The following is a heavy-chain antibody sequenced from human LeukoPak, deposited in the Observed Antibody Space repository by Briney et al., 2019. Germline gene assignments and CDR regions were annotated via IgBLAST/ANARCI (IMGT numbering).Heavy chain of an antibody. CDR1: GGSFSGYY. D-gene: IGHD5-24*01. CDR3: ARGAKKRMATIRSYYFDY. J-gene: IGHJ4*02. CDR2: INHSGST. Sequence: SETLSLTCAVYGGSFSGYYWSWIRQPPGKGLEWIGEINHSGSTNYNPSLKSRVTISVDTSKNQFSLKLSSVTAADTAVYYCARGAKKRMATIRSYYFDYWGQGTLVTVSS. V-gene: IGHV4-34*01.